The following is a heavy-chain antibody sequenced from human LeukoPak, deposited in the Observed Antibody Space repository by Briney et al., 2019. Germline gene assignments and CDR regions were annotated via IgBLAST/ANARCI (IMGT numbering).Heavy chain of an antibody. V-gene: IGHV3-30*03. CDR3: ARARPCSSTSCYLDY. CDR1: GFTFSSYG. D-gene: IGHD2-2*01. CDR2: ISYDGSNK. J-gene: IGHJ4*02. Sequence: GGSLRLSCAASGFTFSSYGMHWVRQAPGKGLEWVAVISYDGSNKYYADSVKGRFTISRDNSKNTLYLQMNSLRAEDTAVYYCARARPCSSTSCYLDYWGQGTLVTVSS.